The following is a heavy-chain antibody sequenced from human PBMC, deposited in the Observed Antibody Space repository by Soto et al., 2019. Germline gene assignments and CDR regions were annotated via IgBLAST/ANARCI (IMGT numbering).Heavy chain of an antibody. J-gene: IGHJ4*02. D-gene: IGHD1-20*01. CDR3: ATYPRPYKWTDI. V-gene: IGHV1-69*06. CDR1: GGALTSYP. Sequence: QVRLEQSGAEVKKPGSSVRVSCQASGGALTSYPIHWVRQAPGQGLEWMGVIDPIVDTSNLAENFKIRLTLTADTSTKTVYMDLTSLRSDDTAIYFCATYPRPYKWTDIWGRGTQLTVSS. CDR2: IDPIVDTS.